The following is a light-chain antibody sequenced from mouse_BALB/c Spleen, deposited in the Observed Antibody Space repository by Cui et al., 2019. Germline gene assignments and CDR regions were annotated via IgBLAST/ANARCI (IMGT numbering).Light chain of an antibody. Sequence: DIVMTQPQKFMSTSVGDRVSVTCQASKNVGTNVAWYQQKPGQSPKALIYSASYRYSGVPDRFTGSGSGTDFTLTISNVQSEDLAEYFCQQYNSYPFTFGSGTKLEIK. V-gene: IGKV6-15*01. CDR1: KNVGTN. J-gene: IGKJ4*01. CDR2: SAS. CDR3: QQYNSYPFT.